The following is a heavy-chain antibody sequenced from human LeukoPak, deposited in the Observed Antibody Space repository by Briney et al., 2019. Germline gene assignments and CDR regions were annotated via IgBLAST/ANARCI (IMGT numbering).Heavy chain of an antibody. V-gene: IGHV3-48*03. CDR2: ISSSGSDI. CDR1: GFTFSNYE. D-gene: IGHD2-2*01. Sequence: GGSLRLSCAASGFTFSNYEMHWVRQAPGKGLEWVSYISSSGSDIYYADSVKGRFTISRDNAKNSLYLQMNSLRAEDTAVYYCARGLSIDYWGQGTLVTVSS. CDR3: ARGLSIDY. J-gene: IGHJ4*02.